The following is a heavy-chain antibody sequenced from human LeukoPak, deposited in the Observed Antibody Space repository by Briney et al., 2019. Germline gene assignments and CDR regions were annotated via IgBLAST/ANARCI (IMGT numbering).Heavy chain of an antibody. CDR1: GFTFDDYA. V-gene: IGHV3-9*01. D-gene: IGHD1-26*01. CDR3: ARMSGSYWGFDY. Sequence: GRSLRLSCAASGFTFDDYAMHWVRQAPGKGLEWVSGISWNSGSIGYADSVKGRFTISRDNAKNPLYLQMNSLRAEDTAVYYCARMSGSYWGFDYWGQGTLVTVSS. J-gene: IGHJ4*02. CDR2: ISWNSGSI.